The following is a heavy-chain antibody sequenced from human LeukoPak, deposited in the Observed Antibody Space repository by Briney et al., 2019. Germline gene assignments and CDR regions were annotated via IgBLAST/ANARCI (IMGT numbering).Heavy chain of an antibody. D-gene: IGHD5-12*01. CDR3: ARVGKWGGYDSGRFNYYYGMDA. CDR2: INAGNGNT. J-gene: IGHJ6*04. CDR1: GYTFTSYA. V-gene: IGHV1-3*01. Sequence: ASVKVSCKASGYTFTSYAMHWVRQAPGQRLEWMGWINAGNGNTKYSQKFQGRVTITRDTSASTAYMELSGLRSEDTAVYYCARVGKWGGYDSGRFNYYYGMDAWGKGTTVTVSS.